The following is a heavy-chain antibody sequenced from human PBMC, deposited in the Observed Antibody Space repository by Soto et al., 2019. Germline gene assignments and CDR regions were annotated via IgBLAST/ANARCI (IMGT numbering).Heavy chain of an antibody. J-gene: IGHJ5*01. Sequence: SETLSLTCTVSGDSIRSRDYYWSWIRQAPGKGLEWIGYIYYNGNTYFNPSLKSRVTLSVDTSTNQFSLRLNSVTAADTAVYYGAAVLGDSTVPYLDSWGPGTLVTVSS. CDR2: IYYNGNT. D-gene: IGHD3-3*02. CDR3: AAVLGDSTVPYLDS. V-gene: IGHV4-30-4*01. CDR1: GDSIRSRDYY.